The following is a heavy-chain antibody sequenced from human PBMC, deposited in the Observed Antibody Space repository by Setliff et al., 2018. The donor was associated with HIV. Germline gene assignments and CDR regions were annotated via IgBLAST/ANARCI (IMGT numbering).Heavy chain of an antibody. CDR2: INSDGRST. D-gene: IGHD3-10*01. V-gene: IGHV3-74*01. J-gene: IGHJ4*02. Sequence: PGGSLRLSCAASGFTFSSYWMHWVRQAPGKGLVWVSRINSDGRSTSYADSVKGRFTISRDNAKNTLYLQMNSLRAEDTAVYYCARDPTSGGFDYWGQGTLVTVSS. CDR1: GFTFSSYW. CDR3: ARDPTSGGFDY.